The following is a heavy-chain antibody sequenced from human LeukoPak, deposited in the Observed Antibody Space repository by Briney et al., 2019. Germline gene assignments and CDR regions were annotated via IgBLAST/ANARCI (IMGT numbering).Heavy chain of an antibody. J-gene: IGHJ6*03. CDR3: ARVVDYYGSGSRYYMDV. D-gene: IGHD3-10*01. CDR1: GYTFTSYG. V-gene: IGHV1-69*05. CDR2: IIPIFGTA. Sequence: SVKVSCKASGYTFTSYGISWVRQAPGQGLEWMGGIIPIFGTANYAQKFQGRVTITTDESTSTAYMELSSLRSEDTAVYYCARVVDYYGSGSRYYMDVWAKGPRSPSP.